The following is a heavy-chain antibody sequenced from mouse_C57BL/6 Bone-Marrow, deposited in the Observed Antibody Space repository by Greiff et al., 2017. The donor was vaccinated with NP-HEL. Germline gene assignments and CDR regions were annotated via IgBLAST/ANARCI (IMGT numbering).Heavy chain of an antibody. J-gene: IGHJ1*03. CDR1: GFTFSDYY. D-gene: IGHD1-1*01. Sequence: EVNLVESEGGLVQPGSSMKLSCTASGFTFSDYYMAWVRQVPEKGLEWVANINYDGSSTYYLDSLKSRFIISRDNAKNILYLQMSSLKSEDTATYYCARDYGSSSSYWYFDVWGTGTTVTVSS. V-gene: IGHV5-16*01. CDR3: ARDYGSSSSYWYFDV. CDR2: INYDGSST.